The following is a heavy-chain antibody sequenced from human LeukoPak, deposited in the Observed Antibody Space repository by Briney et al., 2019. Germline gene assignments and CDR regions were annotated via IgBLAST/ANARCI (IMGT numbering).Heavy chain of an antibody. Sequence: PGGSLRLSCAASGFTFSSYEMNWVRQAPGKGLEGVSYISSSGSTIYYADSVKGRFTISRDNAKNSLYLQMNSLRAEDTAVYYCARSEHYYDSSGLTYYFDYWGQGALVTVSS. CDR1: GFTFSSYE. D-gene: IGHD3-22*01. J-gene: IGHJ4*02. CDR3: ARSEHYYDSSGLTYYFDY. CDR2: ISSSGSTI. V-gene: IGHV3-48*03.